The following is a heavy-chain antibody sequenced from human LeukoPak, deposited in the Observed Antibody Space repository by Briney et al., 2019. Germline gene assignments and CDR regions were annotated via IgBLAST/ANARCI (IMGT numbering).Heavy chain of an antibody. V-gene: IGHV3-23*01. CDR2: ISGSGGST. CDR3: AKFWSGYYTWFDP. D-gene: IGHD3-3*01. CDR1: GLTHSCYA. J-gene: IGHJ5*02. Sequence: PGGSLRLLCAASGLTHSCYAMSWVRQAPGKGLEWVSAISGSGGSTYYADSVKGRFTISRDNSKNTLYLQMNSLRAEDTAVYYCAKFWSGYYTWFDPWGQGTLVTVSS.